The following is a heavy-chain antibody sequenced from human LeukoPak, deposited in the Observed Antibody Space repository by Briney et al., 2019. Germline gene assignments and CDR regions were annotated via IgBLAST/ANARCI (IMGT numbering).Heavy chain of an antibody. CDR3: ARTPDYYDSSGYLFDY. V-gene: IGHV1-18*01. D-gene: IGHD3-22*01. J-gene: IGHJ4*02. Sequence: ASVKVSCKVSGYTFTSYGISWVRQAPGQGLEWMGWISAYNGNTNYAQKLQGRVTMTTDTSTSTAYMELRSLRSDDTAVYYCARTPDYYDSSGYLFDYWGQGTLVTVSS. CDR1: GYTFTSYG. CDR2: ISAYNGNT.